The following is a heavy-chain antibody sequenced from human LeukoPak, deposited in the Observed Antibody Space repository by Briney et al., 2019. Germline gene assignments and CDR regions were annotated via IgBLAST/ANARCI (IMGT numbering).Heavy chain of an antibody. CDR1: GGSISSYY. CDR3: ARQLEAAGGYDY. CDR2: ISYSGNT. V-gene: IGHV4-59*01. Sequence: SESLSLTCTVSGGSISSYYWSWIRQPPGKGLEWSGYISYSGNTKYSPSLKSRVTISLDTSKNQVSLKLSSGTAADTAVYYCARQLEAAGGYDYWGQGTLVTVSS. J-gene: IGHJ4*02. D-gene: IGHD6-13*01.